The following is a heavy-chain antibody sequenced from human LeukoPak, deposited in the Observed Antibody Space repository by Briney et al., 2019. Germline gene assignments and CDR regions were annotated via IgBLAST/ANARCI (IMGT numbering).Heavy chain of an antibody. V-gene: IGHV4-30-2*01. CDR3: ARDTYYYAFDI. CDR2: INHSGST. Sequence: SQTLSLTCAVSGGSISSGGYSWSWIRQPPGKGLEWIGYINHSGSTNYNPSLKSRVTISVDTSKNQFSLKLSSVTAADTAVYYCARDTYYYAFDIWGQGTMVTVSS. CDR1: GGSISSGGYS. D-gene: IGHD3-10*01. J-gene: IGHJ3*02.